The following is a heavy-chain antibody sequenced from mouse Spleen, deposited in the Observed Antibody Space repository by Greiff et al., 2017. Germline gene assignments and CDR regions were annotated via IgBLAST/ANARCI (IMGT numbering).Heavy chain of an antibody. Sequence: EVKLVESGGGLVKPGGSLKLSCAASGFTFSSYAMSWVRQTPEKRLEWVATISSGGSYTYYPDSVKGRFTISRDNAKNTLYLQMSSLRSEDTAMYYCASPFITTVVAPFAYWGRGTLVTVS. V-gene: IGHV5-9-1*01. J-gene: IGHJ3*01. CDR3: ASPFITTVVAPFAY. D-gene: IGHD1-1*01. CDR2: ISSGGSYT. CDR1: GFTFSSYA.